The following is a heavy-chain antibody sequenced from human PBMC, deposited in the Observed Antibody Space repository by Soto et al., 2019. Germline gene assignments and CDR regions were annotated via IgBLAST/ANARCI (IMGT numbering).Heavy chain of an antibody. J-gene: IGHJ6*02. CDR1: VFTFDDYA. V-gene: IGHV3-43D*04. CDR2: ISWDGGST. D-gene: IGHD2-2*01. Sequence: PGWSLRLSCAASVFTFDDYAMHWVRQAPGKGLEWVSLISWDGGSTYYADSVKGRFTISRDNSKNSLYLQMNSLRAEDTALYYCAKDGCSSTSCPSDYYYYYGMDVWGQGTTVTVSS. CDR3: AKDGCSSTSCPSDYYYYYGMDV.